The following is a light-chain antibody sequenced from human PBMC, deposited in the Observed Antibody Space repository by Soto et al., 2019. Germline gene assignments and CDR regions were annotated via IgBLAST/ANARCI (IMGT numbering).Light chain of an antibody. Sequence: DIQMTQSPSTLSASVGDRVTITCRASQSISSWLAWYQQKPGKAPKLLIYKPSTLESGVPSRFSGSASGTEYTLTISSLQPDDFATYYCQQHNGYGSWTFGQGTKVEIK. J-gene: IGKJ1*01. CDR3: QQHNGYGSWT. V-gene: IGKV1-5*03. CDR1: QSISSW. CDR2: KPS.